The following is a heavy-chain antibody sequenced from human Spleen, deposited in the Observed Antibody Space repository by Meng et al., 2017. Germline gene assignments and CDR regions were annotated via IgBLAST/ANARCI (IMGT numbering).Heavy chain of an antibody. J-gene: IGHJ5*02. CDR1: GGSISSGGYY. CDR3: ARVSCSGYYSCWFDP. CDR2: IYYSGST. Sequence: QVPLQASGPGLGNPSQTLSLPCPVSGGSISSGGYYWSWIRQHPGKGLEWIGYIYYSGSTYYNPSLKSRVTISVDTSKNQFSLKLSSVTAADTAVYYCARVSCSGYYSCWFDPWGQGTLVTVSS. D-gene: IGHD3-22*01. V-gene: IGHV4-31*03.